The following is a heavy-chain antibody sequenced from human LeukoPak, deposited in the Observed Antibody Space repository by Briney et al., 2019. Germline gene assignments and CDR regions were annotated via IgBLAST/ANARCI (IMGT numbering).Heavy chain of an antibody. CDR3: ARVYCSSTSCQIDY. CDR1: GYTFTSYD. CDR2: MNPNSGNT. Sequence: ASVKVSCKASGYTFTSYDINWVRQATGQGLEWMGWMNPNSGNTGYAQKFQGRVTITRNTSISTAYMELSSLRSEDMAVYYCARVYCSSTSCQIDYWGQGTLVTVSS. V-gene: IGHV1-8*03. J-gene: IGHJ4*02. D-gene: IGHD2-2*01.